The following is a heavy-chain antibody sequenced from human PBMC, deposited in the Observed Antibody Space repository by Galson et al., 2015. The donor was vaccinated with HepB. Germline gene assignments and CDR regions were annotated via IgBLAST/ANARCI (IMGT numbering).Heavy chain of an antibody. CDR3: ARDVVPAAIRGYYYYYYMDV. V-gene: IGHV3-48*02. CDR1: GFTFSSYS. J-gene: IGHJ6*03. D-gene: IGHD2-2*02. CDR2: ISSSSSTI. Sequence: SLRLSCAASGFTFSSYSMNWVRQAPGKGLEWVSYISSSSSTIYYADSVKGRFTISRDNAKNSLYLQMNSLRDEDTAVYYCARDVVPAAIRGYYYYYYMDVWGKGTTVTVSS.